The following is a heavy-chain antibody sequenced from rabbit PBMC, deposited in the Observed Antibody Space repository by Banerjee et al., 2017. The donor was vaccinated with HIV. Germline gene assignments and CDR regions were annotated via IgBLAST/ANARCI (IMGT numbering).Heavy chain of an antibody. J-gene: IGHJ4*01. V-gene: IGHV1S45*01. D-gene: IGHD4-1*01. CDR1: GFSFSNKYV. CDR2: SYACSSGST. Sequence: QEQLEESGGDLVKPEGSLTLTCTASGFSFSNKYVMCWVRQAPGKGLEWIACSYACSSGSTYYANWAKGRFTISKTSSTTVTLQMTSLTAADTATYFCARDLAGVIGWNFNLWGQGTLVTVS. CDR3: ARDLAGVIGWNFNL.